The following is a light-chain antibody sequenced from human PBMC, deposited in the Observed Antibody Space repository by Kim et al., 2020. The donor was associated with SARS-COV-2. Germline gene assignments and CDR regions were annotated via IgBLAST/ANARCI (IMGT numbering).Light chain of an antibody. CDR3: QQYGSSPNT. CDR1: HSIGGIY. J-gene: IGKJ4*01. V-gene: IGKV3-20*01. Sequence: SPGERATLSCSASHSIGGIYLAWYQQKPGQAPSLLIYDAYSMATGIPDRFSGSGSGTAFTLTITRLEPEDFAVYYCQQYGSSPNTFGGGTKVDIK. CDR2: DAY.